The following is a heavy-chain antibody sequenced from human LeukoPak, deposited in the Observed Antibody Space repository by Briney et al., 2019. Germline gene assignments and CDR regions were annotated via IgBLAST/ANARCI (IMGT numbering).Heavy chain of an antibody. D-gene: IGHD6-13*01. J-gene: IGHJ4*02. CDR2: VYSGGDT. Sequence: GGSLRLSCAVSGFTVSSKYMSWVRQAPGKGLEWVSVVYSGGDTYYADSVKGRFTISRDSSKNTLYLQMSSLRAEDTAIYFCARARIAAPLLDYWGQGTLVTVSS. CDR3: ARARIAAPLLDY. CDR1: GFTVSSKY. V-gene: IGHV3-53*01.